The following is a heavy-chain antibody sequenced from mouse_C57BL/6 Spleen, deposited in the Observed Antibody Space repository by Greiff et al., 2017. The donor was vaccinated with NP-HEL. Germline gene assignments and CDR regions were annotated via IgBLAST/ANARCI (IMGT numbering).Heavy chain of an antibody. J-gene: IGHJ4*01. CDR3: ARGLRYAMDY. CDR2: IYPGDGDT. V-gene: IGHV1-82*01. CDR1: GYAFSSSW. D-gene: IGHD1-1*01. Sequence: VHLVESGPELVKPGASVKISCKASGYAFSSSWMNWVKQRPGKGLEWIGRIYPGDGDTNYNGKFKGKATLTADKSSSTAYMQLSSLTSEDSAVYFCARGLRYAMDYWGQGTSVTVSS.